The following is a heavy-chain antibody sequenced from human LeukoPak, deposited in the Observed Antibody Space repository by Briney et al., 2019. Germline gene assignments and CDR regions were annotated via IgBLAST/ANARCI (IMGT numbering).Heavy chain of an antibody. Sequence: PGGSLRLSCAASGFTFSDYYMSWIRQAPGKGLEWVSFISSGGDTIYSADSVKGRFTISRDNAKNSLYLQMNSLRAEDTAVYYCARGLDYDYVWGSYRNTPFDYWGQGTLVTVSS. CDR3: ARGLDYDYVWGSYRNTPFDY. D-gene: IGHD3-16*02. CDR2: ISSGGDTI. V-gene: IGHV3-11*01. CDR1: GFTFSDYY. J-gene: IGHJ4*02.